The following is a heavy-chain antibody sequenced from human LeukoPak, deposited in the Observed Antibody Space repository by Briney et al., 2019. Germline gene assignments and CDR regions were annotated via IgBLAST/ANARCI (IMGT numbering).Heavy chain of an antibody. CDR1: GYTFTSYG. CDR3: ARLDRYSSGWDFDY. D-gene: IGHD6-19*01. CDR2: ISAYNGNT. V-gene: IGHV1-18*01. Sequence: ASVKVSCKASGYTFTSYGISWVRQAPGQGLEWMRWISAYNGNTNYAQKLQGRVTMTTDTSTSTAYMELRSLRSDDTAVYYCARLDRYSSGWDFDYWGQGTLVTVSS. J-gene: IGHJ4*02.